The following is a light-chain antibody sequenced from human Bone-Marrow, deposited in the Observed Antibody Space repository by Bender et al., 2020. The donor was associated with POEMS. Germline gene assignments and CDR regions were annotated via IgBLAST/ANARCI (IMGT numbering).Light chain of an antibody. CDR3: VAWDASLNGWV. J-gene: IGLJ3*02. V-gene: IGLV3-21*02. CDR2: DDS. Sequence: SYVLTQPPSVSVAPGQTARITCGGHNIESKSVHWYQQKPGQAPVLVVYDDSDRPSGVPDRFSGSKSGTSASLAITGLQSDDEAIYFCVAWDASLNGWVFGGGTKLTVL. CDR1: NIESKS.